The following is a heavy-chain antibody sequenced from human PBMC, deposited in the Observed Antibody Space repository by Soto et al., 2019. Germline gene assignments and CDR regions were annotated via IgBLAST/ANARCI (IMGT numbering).Heavy chain of an antibody. Sequence: SVKVSCKASGVTFSSYAISWVRQAPGQGLEWMGGIIPIFGTANYAQKFQGRVTITADESTSTAYMELSSLRSEDTAVYYCARTFWSGPNWFDPWGQGTQVTVSS. D-gene: IGHD3-3*01. J-gene: IGHJ5*02. CDR1: GVTFSSYA. CDR3: ARTFWSGPNWFDP. V-gene: IGHV1-69*13. CDR2: IIPIFGTA.